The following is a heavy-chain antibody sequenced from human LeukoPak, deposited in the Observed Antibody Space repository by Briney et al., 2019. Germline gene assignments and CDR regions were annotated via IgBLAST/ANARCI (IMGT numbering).Heavy chain of an antibody. Sequence: GGSLRLSCAASGFTFSDYYVSWIRQAPGGGLEWVSYIRFNSTYTNYAESVKGRFTISRDSAKNSLHLQMNSLRGEDTAVYYCARDFGSGSYFNSWLDPWGQGTLVTVSS. CDR2: IRFNSTYT. CDR3: ARDFGSGSYFNSWLDP. CDR1: GFTFSDYY. J-gene: IGHJ5*02. D-gene: IGHD3-10*01. V-gene: IGHV3-11*06.